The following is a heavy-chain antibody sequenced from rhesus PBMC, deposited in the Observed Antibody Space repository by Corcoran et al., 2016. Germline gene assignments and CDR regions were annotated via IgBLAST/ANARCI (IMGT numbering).Heavy chain of an antibody. D-gene: IGHD3-28*01. Sequence: EVQLVETGGGLVQPGGSLKLSCAASGFTFSSYGMSWVRQAPGKGLEWVSAINSGGSSTYYADSVKGRFTISRDNSKNTLSLQMNSLRAEDTAVYYCAKLNYDSGYDFDYWGQGVLVTVSS. CDR2: INSGGSST. V-gene: IGHV3S5*01. CDR3: AKLNYDSGYDFDY. CDR1: GFTFSSYG. J-gene: IGHJ4*01.